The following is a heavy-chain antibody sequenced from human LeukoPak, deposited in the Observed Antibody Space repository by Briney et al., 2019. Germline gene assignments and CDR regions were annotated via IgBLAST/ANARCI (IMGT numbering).Heavy chain of an antibody. D-gene: IGHD3-22*01. V-gene: IGHV4-59*01. CDR3: ARSYYDSSGYYPLGDV. J-gene: IGHJ6*02. CDR2: IYYSGST. CDR1: GGSISSYY. Sequence: PSETLSLTCTVSGGSISSYYWSWIRQPPGKGLEWIGYIYYSGSTNYNPSLKSRVTISVDTSKNQFSLKLSSVTAADTAVYYCARSYYDSSGYYPLGDVWGQGTTVTVSS.